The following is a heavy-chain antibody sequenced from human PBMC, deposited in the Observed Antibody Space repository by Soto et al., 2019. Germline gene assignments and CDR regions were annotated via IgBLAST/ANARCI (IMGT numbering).Heavy chain of an antibody. CDR3: ASGYFAY. Sequence: QVQLVQSGAEVKKPGASVKVSCKTSGYTFTSYGVSWVRQAPGQGLEWVGGISGYNGNTNYAQKLQGKVTMTTDTSTATAYMELRGLRSDDTAIYYCASGYFAYWGQGTLVTVSS. CDR1: GYTFTSYG. V-gene: IGHV1-18*04. CDR2: ISGYNGNT. J-gene: IGHJ4*02.